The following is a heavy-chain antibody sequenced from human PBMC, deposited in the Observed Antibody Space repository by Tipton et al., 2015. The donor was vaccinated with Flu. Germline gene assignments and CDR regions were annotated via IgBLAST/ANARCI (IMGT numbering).Heavy chain of an antibody. CDR2: ISTSGST. D-gene: IGHD2-15*01. CDR3: ARHRMSGLDS. CDR1: GGSISSGNYY. Sequence: LRLSCTVSGGSISSGNYYWSWIRQSAERGLEWIGRISTSGSTSYKPSLRSRVNISVDTSKNEFSLKLSSVTAADTAVYYCARHRMSGLDSWGQGILVTVSS. J-gene: IGHJ4*02. V-gene: IGHV4-61*02.